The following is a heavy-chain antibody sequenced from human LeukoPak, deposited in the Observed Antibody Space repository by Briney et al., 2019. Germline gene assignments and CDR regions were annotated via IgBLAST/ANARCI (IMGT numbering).Heavy chain of an antibody. D-gene: IGHD4/OR15-4a*01. Sequence: PGGSLRLSCAASGFTFSSYAMSWVRQAPGKGLEWVSAISGSGGSTYYADSVKGRFTISRDNSKNTLYLQMNSLRAEDTAVYYCAAEHEKVDYRSTWFDPWGQGTLVTVSS. CDR2: ISGSGGST. CDR1: GFTFSSYA. J-gene: IGHJ5*02. V-gene: IGHV3-23*01. CDR3: AAEHEKVDYRSTWFDP.